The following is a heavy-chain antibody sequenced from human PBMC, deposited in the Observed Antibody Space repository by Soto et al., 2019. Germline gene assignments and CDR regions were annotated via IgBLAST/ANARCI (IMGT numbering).Heavy chain of an antibody. J-gene: IGHJ6*02. Sequence: SVKVSCKASGGTFRSYAISWVRQAPGQGLEWMGGIIPIFGTANYAQKFQGRVTITADESTSTAYMELSSLRSEDTAMYYCARLLVPAAAYYYYYGMDVCGQGTTLTGS. D-gene: IGHD2-2*01. CDR3: ARLLVPAAAYYYYYGMDV. V-gene: IGHV1-69*13. CDR2: IIPIFGTA. CDR1: GGTFRSYA.